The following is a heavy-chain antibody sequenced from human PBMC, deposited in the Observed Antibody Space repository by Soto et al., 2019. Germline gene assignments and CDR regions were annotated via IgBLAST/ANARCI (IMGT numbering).Heavy chain of an antibody. V-gene: IGHV2-5*02. CDR2: IYWDDDK. Sequence: QITLKESGPTLVKPTQTLTLTCTFSGFSLSTSGVGVAWIRQPPGKALECLALIYWDDDKRYRPSLETRLTITKDTSKNPVVLTMTNMDSVDTATYSCAYLPCSGGSCYWFSYSGMDVWGQGTTVTVSS. D-gene: IGHD2-15*01. CDR3: AYLPCSGGSCYWFSYSGMDV. J-gene: IGHJ6*02. CDR1: GFSLSTSGVG.